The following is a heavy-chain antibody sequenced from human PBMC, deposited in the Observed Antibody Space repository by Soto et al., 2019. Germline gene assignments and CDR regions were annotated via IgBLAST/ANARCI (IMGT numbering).Heavy chain of an antibody. CDR3: ARDVSDIAVAGNSFDY. V-gene: IGHV3-30-3*01. CDR1: GFTFSSYA. Sequence: GGSLRLSCAASGFTFSSYAMHWVRQAPGKGLEWVAVISYDGSNKYYADSVKGRFTISRDNSKNTLYLQMNSLRAEDMAVYYCARDVSDIAVAGNSFDYWGQGTLVTVSS. D-gene: IGHD6-19*01. J-gene: IGHJ4*02. CDR2: ISYDGSNK.